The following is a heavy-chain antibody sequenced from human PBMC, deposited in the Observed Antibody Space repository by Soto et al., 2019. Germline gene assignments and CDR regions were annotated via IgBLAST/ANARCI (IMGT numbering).Heavy chain of an antibody. Sequence: QVQLQESGPGLVKPSQTLSLTCPVSGGSISSGGYYWSWIRQHPGKGLEWIGYIYYSGSTYYNPSLQNRVTVSVDTSKNLYSLKLSSVTAADTAVYYCAGDQGITMDRGVIINGWFDPWGQGTLVTVSS. D-gene: IGHD3-10*01. CDR2: IYYSGST. CDR1: GGSISSGGYY. CDR3: AGDQGITMDRGVIINGWFDP. J-gene: IGHJ5*02. V-gene: IGHV4-31*03.